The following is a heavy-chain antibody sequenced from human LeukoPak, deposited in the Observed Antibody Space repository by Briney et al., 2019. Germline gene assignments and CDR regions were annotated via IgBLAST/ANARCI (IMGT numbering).Heavy chain of an antibody. V-gene: IGHV4-39*07. CDR1: GGSISSSSYY. J-gene: IGHJ4*02. CDR3: ARGTFGAYYYGSGSYYNVPPTPFLDY. D-gene: IGHD3-10*01. Sequence: PSETLSLTCTVSGGSISSSSYYWGWIRQPPGKGLEWIGSIYYSGSTYYNPSLKSRVTISVDTSKNQFSLKLSSVTAADTAMYYCARGTFGAYYYGSGSYYNVPPTPFLDYWGQGTLVTVSS. CDR2: IYYSGST.